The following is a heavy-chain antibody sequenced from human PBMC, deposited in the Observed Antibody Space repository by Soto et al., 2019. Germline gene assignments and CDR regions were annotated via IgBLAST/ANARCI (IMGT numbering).Heavy chain of an antibody. J-gene: IGHJ4*02. CDR2: ISTHNDKT. CDR3: ARVEGSGTYYYYFEY. D-gene: IGHD3-10*01. CDR1: GYTFTTYG. Sequence: ASVKVSCKTSGYTFTTYGVSWVRQAPGQGLEWMGWISTHNDKTNYAQKLQDRITMTTDTSTSTAYMELRSLRSDDTAMYYCARVEGSGTYYYYFEYWGQGTLVTVSS. V-gene: IGHV1-18*01.